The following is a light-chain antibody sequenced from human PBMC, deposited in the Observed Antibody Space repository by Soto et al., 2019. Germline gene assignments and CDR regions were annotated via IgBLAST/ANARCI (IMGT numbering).Light chain of an antibody. J-gene: IGKJ1*01. CDR3: QQHAQGWT. CDR2: GAS. V-gene: IGKV3-15*01. Sequence: EMVMTQSPATLSVSPGERATLSCRASQSVSTMVVWYQQKPGQAPRLLIYGASTRATGVPARFSGSGSGTEFTLTISSLQSEDFAVYYCQQHAQGWTFGQGTKVEIK. CDR1: QSVSTM.